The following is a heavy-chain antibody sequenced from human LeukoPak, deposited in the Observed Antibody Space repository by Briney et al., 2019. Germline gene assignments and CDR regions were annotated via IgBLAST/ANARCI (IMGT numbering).Heavy chain of an antibody. D-gene: IGHD3/OR15-3a*01. CDR3: ARGLGWLHS. V-gene: IGHV3-21*01. J-gene: IGHJ5*02. CDR2: ISSSSSYI. Sequence: GGSLRLSCVASGFTFDIYAMNWVRQAPGKGLEWVSSISSSSSYIYYADSVKGRFTISRDNAKNSLFLQMNSLRAEDTAVYYCARGLGWLHSWGQGTLVTVSS. CDR1: GFTFDIYA.